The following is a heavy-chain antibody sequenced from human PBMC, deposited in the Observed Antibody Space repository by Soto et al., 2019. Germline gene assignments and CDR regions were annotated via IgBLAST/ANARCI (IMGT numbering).Heavy chain of an antibody. CDR1: GGSISSSSYY. CDR2: IDYTGNT. J-gene: IGHJ4*02. CDR3: ARINKGYGTDS. V-gene: IGHV4-39*01. D-gene: IGHD5-18*01. Sequence: TLSLTCTVSGGSISSSSYYWGCIRQPPGKGLEWIASIDYTGNTFYNPSLTSRVTISVDTSKNQFSLKVTSVTAADTAVYYCARINKGYGTDSWGQGTLVTVSS.